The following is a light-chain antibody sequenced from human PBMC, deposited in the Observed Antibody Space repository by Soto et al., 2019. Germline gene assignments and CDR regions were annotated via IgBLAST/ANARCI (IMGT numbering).Light chain of an antibody. Sequence: DIQMTQSPSSLSASVGDRVTISCRASQTISSYLNWYQQKPGKAPKLLIYAASTSSLRSGVPSRFSGTGSGTEFTLAISSLQPEDFATYYCQQSFSTPRTFGQGTKVDIK. CDR1: QTISSY. CDR3: QQSFSTPRT. J-gene: IGKJ1*01. CDR2: AASTS. V-gene: IGKV1-39*01.